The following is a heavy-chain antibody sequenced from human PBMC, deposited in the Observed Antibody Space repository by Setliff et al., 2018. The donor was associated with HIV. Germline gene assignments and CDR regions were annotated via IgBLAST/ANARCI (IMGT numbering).Heavy chain of an antibody. CDR1: GFTFSDYY. D-gene: IGHD2-15*01. CDR3: GIAPPYCSGGSCADY. Sequence: SLRLSCAASGFTFSDYYLNWFRLAPGKGLEWISHITNTGSSTNYADSVKGRFTVSRDNAKNSLYLQMNNLRAEDTAGSYCGIAPPYCSGGSCADYWGQGTLVTVSS. J-gene: IGHJ4*02. V-gene: IGHV3-11*06. CDR2: ITNTGSST.